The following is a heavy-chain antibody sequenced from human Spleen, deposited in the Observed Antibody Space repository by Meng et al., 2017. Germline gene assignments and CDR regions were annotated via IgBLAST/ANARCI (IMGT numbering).Heavy chain of an antibody. D-gene: IGHD4-11*01. CDR3: ARGASNSLDY. V-gene: IGHV1-46*01. J-gene: IGHJ4*02. CDR2: VNTGTFST. CDR1: GYSFSAYY. Sequence: ASVKVSCKASGYSFSAYYMHWVRQAPGQGLEWMGIVNTGTFSTNTKYAQKFQGRVTMTRDTSTSTVYMELTSLRSDDTAVYYCARGASNSLDYWGQGTLVTVSS.